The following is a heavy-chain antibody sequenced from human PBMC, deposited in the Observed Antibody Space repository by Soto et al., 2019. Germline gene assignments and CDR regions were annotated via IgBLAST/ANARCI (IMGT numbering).Heavy chain of an antibody. CDR2: IHPSGST. V-gene: IGHV4-34*02. Sequence: QVQLQQWGAGLLKPSETLSLTCAVYDGSLSDDYYTWTRQSPGKGLEWIGEIHPSGSTYYNPFLKPRVTLSQETSKKQFSLTLISVTAADTGEYYCSRGNDAYKGGRTWGQGTLVTVSS. CDR1: DGSLSDDY. CDR3: SRGNDAYKGGRT. J-gene: IGHJ5*02. D-gene: IGHD1-1*01.